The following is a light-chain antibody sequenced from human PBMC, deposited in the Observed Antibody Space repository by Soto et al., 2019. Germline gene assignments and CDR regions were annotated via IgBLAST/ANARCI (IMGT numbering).Light chain of an antibody. Sequence: QSALTQPASVFGSPGQSITISCTGTSSDVGYYDYVSWYQQHPGKAPKLVIYDVTERPSGVPDRFSGSKSGNTASLTVSGLQSDDEADYYCSSYAGSDNFVFGTGTKVTVL. CDR1: SSDVGYYDY. J-gene: IGLJ1*01. V-gene: IGLV2-8*01. CDR3: SSYAGSDNFV. CDR2: DVT.